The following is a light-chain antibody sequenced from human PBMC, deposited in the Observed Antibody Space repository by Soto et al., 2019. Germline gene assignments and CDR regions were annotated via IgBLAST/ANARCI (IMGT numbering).Light chain of an antibody. CDR3: QQRSNWPPIT. CDR2: DAS. CDR1: QSVSSY. J-gene: IGKJ5*01. V-gene: IGKV3-11*01. Sequence: EIVLTQSPGTLSLSPGERATPXXRPSQSVSSYFAWYQQKPGQAPRLXXYDASNTATGIPARFSGSGSGTDFTLTISSLEPEDFAVYYCQQRSNWPPITFGQGTRLEIK.